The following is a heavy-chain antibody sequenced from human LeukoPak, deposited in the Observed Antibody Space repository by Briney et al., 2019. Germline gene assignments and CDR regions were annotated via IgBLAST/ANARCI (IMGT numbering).Heavy chain of an antibody. CDR1: GYTFTSYG. D-gene: IGHD3-22*01. J-gene: IGHJ4*02. V-gene: IGHV1-18*01. CDR3: NVLGTYYYDSSGYWVDY. CDR2: ISAYNGNT. Sequence: GASVKVSCKASGYTFTSYGISWVRQAPGQGLEWMGWISAYNGNTNYAQKLQGRVTMTTDTSTSTAYMELRSLRSDDTAVYYCNVLGTYYYDSSGYWVDYWGQGTLVTVSS.